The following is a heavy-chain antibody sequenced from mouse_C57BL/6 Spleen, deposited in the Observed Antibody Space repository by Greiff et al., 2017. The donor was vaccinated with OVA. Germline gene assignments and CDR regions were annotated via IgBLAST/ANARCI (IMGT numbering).Heavy chain of an antibody. Sequence: EVQLQQSVAELVRPGASVKLSCTASGFNIQNTYMHWVKQRPEQGLEWIGRIDHANGNTKYAPKFPGQATITADTSSNTAYLQLSSLTSEDTAIYYGARWPVITTVVADAMDYWGQGTSVTVSS. CDR1: GFNIQNTY. V-gene: IGHV14-3*01. CDR2: IDHANGNT. J-gene: IGHJ4*01. D-gene: IGHD1-1*01. CDR3: ARWPVITTVVADAMDY.